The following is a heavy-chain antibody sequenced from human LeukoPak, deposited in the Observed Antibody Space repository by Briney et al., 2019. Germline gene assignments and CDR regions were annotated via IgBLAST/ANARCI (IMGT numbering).Heavy chain of an antibody. J-gene: IGHJ3*02. D-gene: IGHD5-18*01. V-gene: IGHV3-30*18. Sequence: GSLRLSCAASGFTFSSYAMSWVRQAPGKGLEWVAVISYDGSNKYYADSVKGRFTISRDNSKNTLYLQMNSLRAEDTAVYYCAKARYSYVEELEKAFDIWGQGTMVTVSS. CDR1: GFTFSSYA. CDR3: AKARYSYVEELEKAFDI. CDR2: ISYDGSNK.